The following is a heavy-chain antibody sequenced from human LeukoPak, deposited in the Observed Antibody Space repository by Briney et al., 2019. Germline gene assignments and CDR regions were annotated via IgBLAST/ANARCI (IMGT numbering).Heavy chain of an antibody. Sequence: ASVKVSCKASGYTFTGYYMHWVRQAPGQGLEWMGWINPNSGGTNYAQKFQGRVTMTRDTSISTAYMELSRLRSDDTAVCYCARSIAAAGTGDYWGQGTLVTVSS. CDR1: GYTFTGYY. V-gene: IGHV1-2*02. D-gene: IGHD6-13*01. J-gene: IGHJ4*02. CDR3: ARSIAAAGTGDY. CDR2: INPNSGGT.